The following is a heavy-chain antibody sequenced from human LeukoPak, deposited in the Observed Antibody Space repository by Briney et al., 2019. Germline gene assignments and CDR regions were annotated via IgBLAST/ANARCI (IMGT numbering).Heavy chain of an antibody. V-gene: IGHV3-30*02. CDR2: IRFDGSSK. CDR1: GFTFSNSG. CDR3: AKDYIFGGWGNAFDI. D-gene: IGHD3-16*01. J-gene: IGHJ3*02. Sequence: GGSLRLSSAASGFTFSNSGMHWVRQAPGKGLEWVAFIRFDGSSKFYTDSVKGRFTISRDNSKNTLNLQMNSLRAEDTAVYYCAKDYIFGGWGNAFDIWGQGTMVTVSS.